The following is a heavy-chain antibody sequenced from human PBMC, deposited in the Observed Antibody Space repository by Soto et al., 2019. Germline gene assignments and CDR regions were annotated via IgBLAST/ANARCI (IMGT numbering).Heavy chain of an antibody. J-gene: IGHJ4*02. CDR3: TRDIGGRWAY. D-gene: IGHD3-16*01. CDR2: IDEYGNTI. V-gene: IGHV3-74*01. Sequence: GGSLRLSCAASGFTFSSYWMHWVRQVPGKGLLWVSRIDEYGNTIDYADSVRGRFTISRDNARNTLYLEMNSLRAEDTALYYCTRDIGGRWAYWGPGTLVNVSS. CDR1: GFTFSSYW.